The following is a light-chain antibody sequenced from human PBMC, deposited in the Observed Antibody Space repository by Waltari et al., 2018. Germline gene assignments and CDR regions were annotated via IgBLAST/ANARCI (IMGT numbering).Light chain of an antibody. J-gene: IGKJ2*01. CDR3: QQLNSYPYT. V-gene: IGKV1-9*01. CDR2: TAS. CDR1: QGISSY. Sequence: IQLTQSPSSLSASVGDRVTITCRASQGISSYLSWYQQTPGKAPKLLIYTASTLQSGVPSRFSGSGSGTDFTLTISSLQPEDFGTYYCQQLNSYPYTFGQGTNLEIK.